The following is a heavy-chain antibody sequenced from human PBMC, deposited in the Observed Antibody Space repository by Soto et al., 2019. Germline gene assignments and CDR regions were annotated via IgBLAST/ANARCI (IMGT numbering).Heavy chain of an antibody. V-gene: IGHV4-31*03. Sequence: QVQLQESGPGLVRQSQTLSLTCTVTGGSFSTGGHYWSWLRQHTVKGLEWIGSIRDGETTYYNPSLKSRVNMSMDTSKRQLSLDMRSLTVADTAIYFCARGRDYSKTAYWGQGTLVTVSS. CDR1: GGSFSTGGHY. D-gene: IGHD4-4*01. CDR3: ARGRDYSKTAY. CDR2: IRDGETT. J-gene: IGHJ4*02.